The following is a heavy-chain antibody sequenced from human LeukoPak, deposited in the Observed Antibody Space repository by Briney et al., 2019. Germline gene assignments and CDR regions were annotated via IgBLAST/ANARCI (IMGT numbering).Heavy chain of an antibody. CDR1: GYTFTSYD. J-gene: IGHJ4*02. Sequence: ASVKVSCKASGYTFTSYDINWVRQATGQGLEWMGWMNPNSGNTGYAQKFQGRVTMTRNTSISTAYMELSSLRSEDTAVYYCASTSGYSSSWYERDDYWGQGTLVTASS. V-gene: IGHV1-8*01. D-gene: IGHD6-13*01. CDR2: MNPNSGNT. CDR3: ASTSGYSSSWYERDDY.